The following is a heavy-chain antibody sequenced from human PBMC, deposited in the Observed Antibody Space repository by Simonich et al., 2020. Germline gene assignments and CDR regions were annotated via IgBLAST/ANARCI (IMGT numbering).Heavy chain of an antibody. CDR1: GFTFSGSA. CDR3: TRFDYYGSGSYYFDY. Sequence: EVQLVESGGGLVQPGGSLTLSCAASGFTFSGSAMHCVRQSSVKGLEWVGRIRSKANSYATAYAASVKGRFTISRDDSKNTAYLQMNSLKTEDTAVYYCTRFDYYGSGSYYFDYWGQGTLVTVSS. D-gene: IGHD3-10*01. V-gene: IGHV3-73*02. J-gene: IGHJ4*02. CDR2: IRSKANSYAT.